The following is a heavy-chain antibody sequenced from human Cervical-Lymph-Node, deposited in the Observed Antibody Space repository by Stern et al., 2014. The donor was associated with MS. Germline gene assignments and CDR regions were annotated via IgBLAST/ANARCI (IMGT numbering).Heavy chain of an antibody. Sequence: VQLEESGGGLVKPGGSLRLSCEASGFTFSDHYMSWIRQAPGQWLEFLSYISPTGSTINYVDSVKGRFTVSRDNAKNSLYLQVNSLRVEDTAVYYCARTARLLDYWGQGTLVTVSS. CDR2: ISPTGSTI. V-gene: IGHV3-11*01. D-gene: IGHD2-15*01. CDR1: GFTFSDHY. J-gene: IGHJ4*02. CDR3: ARTARLLDY.